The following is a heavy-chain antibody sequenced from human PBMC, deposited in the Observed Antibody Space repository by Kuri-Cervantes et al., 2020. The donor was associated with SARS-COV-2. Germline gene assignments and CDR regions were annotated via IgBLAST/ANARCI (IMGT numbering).Heavy chain of an antibody. CDR2: ISSSSSYI. J-gene: IGHJ3*02. D-gene: IGHD3-9*01. CDR1: GFTFSSYS. CDR3: ARDPDWDRDAFDI. Sequence: GESLKISCAASGFTFSSYSMNWVRQAPGKGLEWVSSISSSSSYIYYADSVKGRFTISRDNAKNSLYLQMNSLRAEDTAVYYCARDPDWDRDAFDIWGQGTMVTVSS. V-gene: IGHV3-21*01.